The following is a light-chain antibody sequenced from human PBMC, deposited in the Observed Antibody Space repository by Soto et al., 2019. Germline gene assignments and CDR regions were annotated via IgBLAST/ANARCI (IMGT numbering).Light chain of an antibody. J-gene: IGKJ4*01. CDR3: QQYYDYPPLI. CDR2: VAS. CDR1: RNINRK. Sequence: EIVMTQSPANLSVSPGERATLSCRASRNINRKLAWYQQKPGQAPRLLISVASTRATGIPARFSGSGSGTEFTLTISSLQSEDFAVYYCQQYYDYPPLIFGGGTKVEIK. V-gene: IGKV3-15*01.